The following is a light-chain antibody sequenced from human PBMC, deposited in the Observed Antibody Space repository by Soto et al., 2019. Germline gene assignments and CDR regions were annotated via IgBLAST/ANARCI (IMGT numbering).Light chain of an antibody. CDR3: QHYNSYSEA. CDR2: KAS. J-gene: IGKJ1*01. Sequence: DIQMTQSPSHLSVSVRDIVTSTYLASQTISSWLAWYQQKPGKAPKLLIYKASTLKSGVPSRFSGSGSGTEFTLTISSLQPDDFATYYCQHYNSYSEAFGQVAKV. V-gene: IGKV1-5*03. CDR1: QTISSW.